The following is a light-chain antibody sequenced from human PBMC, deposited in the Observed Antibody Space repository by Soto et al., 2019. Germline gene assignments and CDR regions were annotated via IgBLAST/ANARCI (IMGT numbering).Light chain of an antibody. CDR1: QSVSSS. Sequence: FVVTQSPDTLYLSPGETATLSCRASQSVSSSVAWYQHKPGQSPRLVVYSGYKRSPGIPARFSGSGSGTEFTLTISSLQSEDFAVYYCQQYNNWPGTFGQGTKVDIK. CDR3: QQYNNWPGT. V-gene: IGKV3-15*01. J-gene: IGKJ1*01. CDR2: SGY.